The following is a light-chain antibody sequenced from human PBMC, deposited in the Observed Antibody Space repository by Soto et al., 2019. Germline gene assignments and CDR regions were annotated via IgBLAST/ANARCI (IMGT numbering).Light chain of an antibody. CDR3: QLYGSSPPRYT. CDR2: AAS. CDR1: QSVSSNY. V-gene: IGKV3-20*01. Sequence: EIVLTQSPGTLYLSPGERATLSCRASQSVSSNYLAWYQQKRGQAPRLLIYAASARATGIPDRFSGSGSGTDFTLTISRLEPEDFAVYFCQLYGSSPPRYTFGQGTKLEI. J-gene: IGKJ2*01.